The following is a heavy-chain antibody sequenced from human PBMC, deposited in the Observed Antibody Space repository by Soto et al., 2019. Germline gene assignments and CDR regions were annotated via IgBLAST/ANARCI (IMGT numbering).Heavy chain of an antibody. CDR3: ARDRRYSSSYTLDY. Sequence: GASVKVSCKASGYTFTSYGISWVRQAPGQGLEWMGWISAYNGNTNYAQKLQGRVTMTTDTSTSTAYMELRSLRSDDTAVYYCARDRRYSSSYTLDYWGQGTLVPVSS. D-gene: IGHD6-6*01. CDR1: GYTFTSYG. CDR2: ISAYNGNT. J-gene: IGHJ4*02. V-gene: IGHV1-18*04.